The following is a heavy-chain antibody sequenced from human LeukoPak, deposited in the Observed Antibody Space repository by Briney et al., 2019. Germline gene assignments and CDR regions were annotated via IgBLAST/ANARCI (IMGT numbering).Heavy chain of an antibody. CDR1: GGSFSGYY. V-gene: IGHV4-34*01. CDR3: ARESGYYDSSGYTDY. CDR2: INHSGST. D-gene: IGHD3-22*01. Sequence: SETLSLTCAVYGGSFSGYYWSWIRQPPGKGLEWIGEINHSGSTNYNPSLKSRVTISVDTSKNQFSLKLSSVTAADTAVYCCARESGYYDSSGYTDYWGQGTLVTVSS. J-gene: IGHJ4*02.